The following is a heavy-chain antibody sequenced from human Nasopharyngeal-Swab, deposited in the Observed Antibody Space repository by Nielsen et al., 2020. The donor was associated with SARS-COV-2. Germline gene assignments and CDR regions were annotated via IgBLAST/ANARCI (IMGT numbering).Heavy chain of an antibody. J-gene: IGHJ6*03. Sequence: GESLRISCAASGFTFTNYWMTWVRQAPGKGLEWVSAISASGVTTYYADSVKGRFTISRDNSKSTLYLQMNSLRAEDTAAYYCAKDLNSNFLNYMDVWGKGTTVSVSS. D-gene: IGHD4-11*01. V-gene: IGHV3-23*01. CDR3: AKDLNSNFLNYMDV. CDR2: ISASGVTT. CDR1: GFTFTNYW.